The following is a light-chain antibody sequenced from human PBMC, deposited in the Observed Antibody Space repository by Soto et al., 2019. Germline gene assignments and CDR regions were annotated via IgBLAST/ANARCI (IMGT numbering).Light chain of an antibody. Sequence: EIVMTQSPATLSVSPGERATLSCRASQSISNNLAWYQQKPGQAPRLLILDASTRATGIPARFSGSGSGTEFTLSISSLQSEDFAVYYCQQYGSSQAFGQGTKVDIK. J-gene: IGKJ1*01. CDR1: QSISNN. CDR3: QQYGSSQA. V-gene: IGKV3-15*01. CDR2: DAS.